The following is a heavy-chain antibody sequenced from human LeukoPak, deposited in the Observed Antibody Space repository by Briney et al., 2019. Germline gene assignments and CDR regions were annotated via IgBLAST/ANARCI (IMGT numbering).Heavy chain of an antibody. D-gene: IGHD2-8*01. J-gene: IGHJ4*02. CDR1: GFTFSSYW. Sequence: PGGSLRLSCVASGFTFSSYWMGWVRQGLGKGLEWVAKIKLDGSEEYSVDSVKGRFTISRDNAKNSLYLQMNSLRAEDTAVYYCARDHGVIKPAIRGWYFDYWGQGTLVTVSS. V-gene: IGHV3-7*01. CDR3: ARDHGVIKPAIRGWYFDY. CDR2: IKLDGSEE.